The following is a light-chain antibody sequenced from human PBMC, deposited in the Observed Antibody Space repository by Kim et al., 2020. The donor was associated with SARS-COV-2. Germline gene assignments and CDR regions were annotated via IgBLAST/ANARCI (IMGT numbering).Light chain of an antibody. Sequence: IQMTQSPSSLSASVGDRVTITCRASQSISNYLNWYQQRPGKAPKLLIYAASILQSGVPSRFSGSGSGTDFTLTISSLQPEDFEILHCQQSYSDFSESRFGKGTK. V-gene: IGKV1-39*01. CDR2: AAS. CDR3: QQSYSDFSESR. CDR1: QSISNY. J-gene: IGKJ2*03.